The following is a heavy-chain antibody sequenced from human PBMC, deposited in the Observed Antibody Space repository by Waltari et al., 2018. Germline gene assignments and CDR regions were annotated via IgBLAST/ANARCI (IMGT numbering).Heavy chain of an antibody. D-gene: IGHD3-10*01. Sequence: EAQLVESGGGLVQPGESLRLSCAASGFAFTGYWMHWVRQAPGKGLVWVSRVSGDGTVTNYADSVKGRFTISRDNAKNTIYLQMNSLRAEDTAVYYCARDRGSGEIWGQGTMVTVSS. CDR1: GFAFTGYW. V-gene: IGHV3-74*01. J-gene: IGHJ3*02. CDR3: ARDRGSGEI. CDR2: VSGDGTVT.